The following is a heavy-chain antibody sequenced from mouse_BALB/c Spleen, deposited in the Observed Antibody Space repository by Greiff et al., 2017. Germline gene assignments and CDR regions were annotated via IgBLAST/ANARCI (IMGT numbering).Heavy chain of an antibody. V-gene: IGHV1-15*01. CDR1: GYTFTDYE. J-gene: IGHJ2*01. CDR3: ARRVVWLRFDY. Sequence: VQLQQSGAELVRPGASVTLSCKASGYTFTDYEMHWVKQTPVHGLEWIGAIDPETGGTAYNQKFKGKATLTADKSSSTAYMELRSLTSEDSAVYYCARRVVWLRFDYWGQGTTLTVSS. CDR2: IDPETGGT. D-gene: IGHD2-2*01.